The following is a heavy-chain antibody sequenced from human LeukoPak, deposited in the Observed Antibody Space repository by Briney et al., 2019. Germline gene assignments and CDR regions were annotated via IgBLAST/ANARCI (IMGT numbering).Heavy chain of an antibody. V-gene: IGHV3-9*01. Sequence: GGSLRLSCAASGFTFDDYAMHWVRQAPGKGLEWVSGISWNSGSIGYADSVKGRFTISRDNAKNSLYLQMNSLRVEDTAVYYCARGFDSRFFNDWGQGTLVTVSS. J-gene: IGHJ4*02. D-gene: IGHD3-22*01. CDR1: GFTFDDYA. CDR2: ISWNSGSI. CDR3: ARGFDSRFFND.